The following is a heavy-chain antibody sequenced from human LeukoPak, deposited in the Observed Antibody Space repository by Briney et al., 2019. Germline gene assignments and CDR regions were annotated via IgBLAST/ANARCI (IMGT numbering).Heavy chain of an antibody. J-gene: IGHJ5*02. CDR1: GYNFTTCY. CDR3: ARVAPAAIFSFDP. V-gene: IGHV1-2*06. Sequence: ASVKLSCKASGYNFTTCYMHWVRQAPGQGLEWMGRINPNSGGTNYAQKFQGRVTMTRDTSITTAYMELNRLRSDDTAVYYCARVAPAAIFSFDPWGQGSLVPVSS. D-gene: IGHD2-2*02. CDR2: INPNSGGT.